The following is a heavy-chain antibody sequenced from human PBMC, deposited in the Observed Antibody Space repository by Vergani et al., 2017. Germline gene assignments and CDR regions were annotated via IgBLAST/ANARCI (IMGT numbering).Heavy chain of an antibody. CDR1: GGSFSGYY. CDR3: ARGRRITMVRGVIGY. CDR2: INHSGST. Sequence: QVQLQQWGAGLLKPSETLSLTCAVYGGSFSGYYWSWIRQPPGKGLEWIGEINHSGSTNYNPSLKSRVTISVDTSKNQFSLKLSSVTAAGTAVYYCARGRRITMVRGVIGYWGQGTLVTVSS. J-gene: IGHJ4*02. V-gene: IGHV4-34*01. D-gene: IGHD3-10*01.